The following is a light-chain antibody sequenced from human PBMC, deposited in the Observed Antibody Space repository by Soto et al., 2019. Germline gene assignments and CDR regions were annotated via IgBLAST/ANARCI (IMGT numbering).Light chain of an antibody. J-gene: IGKJ4*01. CDR3: QQSDSTPLT. Sequence: DILLTQSPPNLSASLGERAILTCRAGQTISTSLYCCQQKPGNAPELLIYDGSNLQPGVPSRFSGRGTGTEFTLIINSLDPDDIAVYYCQQSDSTPLTFGGGTKVQIK. V-gene: IGKV1-39*01. CDR1: QTISTS. CDR2: DGS.